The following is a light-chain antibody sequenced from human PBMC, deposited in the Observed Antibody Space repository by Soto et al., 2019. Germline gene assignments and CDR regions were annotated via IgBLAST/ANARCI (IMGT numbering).Light chain of an antibody. CDR1: KLGEKY. Sequence: SYELAQPPSVSVSPGQTASITCSGDKLGEKYACWYQQKPGQSPVLVMYQDNMRPSGIPERFYGSNSGNTATLTISGTQAMDEADYYCQVWHSSTVVFGGGTQLTVL. V-gene: IGLV3-1*01. J-gene: IGLJ2*01. CDR3: QVWHSSTVV. CDR2: QDN.